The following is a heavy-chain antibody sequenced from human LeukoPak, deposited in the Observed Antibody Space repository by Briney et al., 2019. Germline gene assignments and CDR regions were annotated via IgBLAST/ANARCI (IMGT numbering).Heavy chain of an antibody. CDR2: MNPNSGNT. V-gene: IGHV1-8*02. CDR3: ALLRPYCSGTSCYAPSFDY. D-gene: IGHD2-2*01. CDR1: GYTFTGYY. J-gene: IGHJ4*02. Sequence: ASVKVSCKASGYTFTGYYMHWVRQAPGQGLEWMGWMNPNSGNTGYAQKSQGRVTMTRNASISTAYMELSSLRSEDTAVYYCALLRPYCSGTSCYAPSFDYWGQGTLVTVSS.